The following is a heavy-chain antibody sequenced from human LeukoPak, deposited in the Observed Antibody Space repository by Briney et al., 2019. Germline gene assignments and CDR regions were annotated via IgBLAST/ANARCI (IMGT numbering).Heavy chain of an antibody. D-gene: IGHD7-27*01. J-gene: IGHJ4*02. CDR1: GFTFSGYA. CDR3: ARESYWGSSLKGFDS. V-gene: IGHV3-48*02. Sequence: GGSLRLSCEASGFTFSGYAVSWVRQAPGRGLEWVSYIDKTSTNIYYADSVKGRFTISRDNARNSLYLQMNSLRDEDTAMYYCARESYWGSSLKGFDSWGQGTLVTVSS. CDR2: IDKTSTNI.